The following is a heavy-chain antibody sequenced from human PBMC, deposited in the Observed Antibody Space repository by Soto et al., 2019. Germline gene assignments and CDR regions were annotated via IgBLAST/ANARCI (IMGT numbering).Heavy chain of an antibody. CDR1: GYSFTSYW. Sequence: GESLKISCKGSGYSFTSYWIVWVRQMPGKCLEWMGIIYPGDSDTRYSPSFQGQVTISADKSISTAYLQWSSLEASDTAMYYCATHPGVAGISGGMDVWGQGTTVTVSS. V-gene: IGHV5-51*01. D-gene: IGHD6-19*01. CDR3: ATHPGVAGISGGMDV. J-gene: IGHJ6*02. CDR2: IYPGDSDT.